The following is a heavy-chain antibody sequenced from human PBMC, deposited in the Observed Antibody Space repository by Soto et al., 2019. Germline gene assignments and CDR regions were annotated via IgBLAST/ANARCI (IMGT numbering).Heavy chain of an antibody. V-gene: IGHV4-31*03. D-gene: IGHD5-18*01. CDR3: ARSGYSYGPNPLLY. CDR2: IYYSGST. Sequence: QVQLQESGPGLVKPSQTLSLTCTVSGGSISSGGYYWSWIRQHPGKGLEWIGYIYYSGSTYYNPSLKSRVTISVDTSQNQFSLKLSSVTAADTAGYYCARSGYSYGPNPLLYWGQGTLVTVSS. J-gene: IGHJ4*02. CDR1: GGSISSGGYY.